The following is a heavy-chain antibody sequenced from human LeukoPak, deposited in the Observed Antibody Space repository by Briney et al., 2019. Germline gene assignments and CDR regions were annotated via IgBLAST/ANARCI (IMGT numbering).Heavy chain of an antibody. J-gene: IGHJ4*02. CDR1: GFTFSIYE. D-gene: IGHD3-3*01. Sequence: GGSLRLSCAASGFTFSIYEMNWVREAPGKGRECVSYISSSGSTIYYADSVKGRFTISRDNAKNSLYLQMNSLRAEDTAVYYCARAGGYYDYNWGQGTMVTVSS. V-gene: IGHV3-48*03. CDR3: ARAGGYYDYN. CDR2: ISSSGSTI.